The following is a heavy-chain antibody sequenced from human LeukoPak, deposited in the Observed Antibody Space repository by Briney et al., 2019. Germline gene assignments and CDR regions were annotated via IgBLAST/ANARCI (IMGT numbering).Heavy chain of an antibody. J-gene: IGHJ3*02. V-gene: IGHV4-61*02. CDR1: GGSISSGSYY. CDR2: IYTSGST. CDR3: ARVRAGSSSPSVSDSFDI. Sequence: PSETLSLTCTVSGGSISSGSYYWSRIRQPAGKGLEWIGRIYTSGSTNYNPSLKSRVTISVDTSKNQFSLKLSSVTAADTAVYYCARVRAGSSSPSVSDSFDIWGQGTMVTVTS. D-gene: IGHD6-6*01.